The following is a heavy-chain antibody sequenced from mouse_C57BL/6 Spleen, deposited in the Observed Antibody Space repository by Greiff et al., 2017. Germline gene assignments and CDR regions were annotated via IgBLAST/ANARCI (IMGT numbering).Heavy chain of an antibody. CDR2: IRNKANGYTT. D-gene: IGHD1-1*01. CDR1: GFTFTDYY. V-gene: IGHV7-3*01. CDR3: ARYSIYYYGSSYGYAMDY. Sequence: EVQLQESGGGLVQPGGSLSLSCAASGFTFTDYYMSWVRQPPGKALEWLGFIRNKANGYTTEYSASVKGRFTISRDNSQSILYLQMNALRAEDSATYYCARYSIYYYGSSYGYAMDYWGQGTSVTVSS. J-gene: IGHJ4*01.